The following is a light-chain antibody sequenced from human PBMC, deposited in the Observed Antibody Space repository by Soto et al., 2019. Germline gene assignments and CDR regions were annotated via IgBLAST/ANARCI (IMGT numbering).Light chain of an antibody. J-gene: IGKJ1*01. CDR1: ERLVASNGNTY. CDR2: KVS. CDR3: MQGTHFPPWT. Sequence: DVVLTQSPLSLPVTLGQPASISCRASERLVASNGNTYLHWFQRRPGQSPRRLIYKVSNRDSGVPDRFSGSGSGTDLTLEISRVEAEDVGIYYCMQGTHFPPWTFGQGTKVEIK. V-gene: IGKV2-30*01.